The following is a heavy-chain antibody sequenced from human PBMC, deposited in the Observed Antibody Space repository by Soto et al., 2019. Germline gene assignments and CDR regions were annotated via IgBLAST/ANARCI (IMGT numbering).Heavy chain of an antibody. CDR2: ISGSGGST. CDR1: GFTFSSYV. V-gene: IGHV3-23*01. CDR3: AKDSSITMIVVVITRFDY. J-gene: IGHJ4*02. D-gene: IGHD3-22*01. Sequence: PGGSLRLSCAASGFTFSSYVMSWGRQAPGKGLEWVSAISGSGGSTYYADSVKGRFTISRDNSKNTLYLQMNSLRAEDTAVYYCAKDSSITMIVVVITRFDYWGQGTLATVSS.